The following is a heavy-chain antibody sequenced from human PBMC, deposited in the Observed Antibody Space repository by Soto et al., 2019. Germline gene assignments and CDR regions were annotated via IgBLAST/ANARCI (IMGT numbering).Heavy chain of an antibody. V-gene: IGHV3-7*01. J-gene: IGHJ3*02. CDR3: ARLGRYYGDAFDI. CDR1: GFTFSSYW. Sequence: EVQLVESGGGLVQPGGSLRLSCAASGFTFSSYWMSWVRQAPGKGLEWVANIKQDGSEKYYVDSVKGRFTISRDNAKNSLYLQMNSLRAEDTAVYYCARLGRYYGDAFDIWGQGTMVTVSS. D-gene: IGHD4-17*01. CDR2: IKQDGSEK.